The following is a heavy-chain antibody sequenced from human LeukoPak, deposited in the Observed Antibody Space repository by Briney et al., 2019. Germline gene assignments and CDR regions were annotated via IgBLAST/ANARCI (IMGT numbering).Heavy chain of an antibody. J-gene: IGHJ6*03. Sequence: SETLSLTCAVYGGSFSGYYWSWIRQPPGKGLEWIGEINHSGSTNYNPSLKSRVTISVDTSKNQFSLKLSSVTAADTAVYYCARGLVYYYYYMDVWGEGTTVTVSS. CDR3: ARGLVYYYYYMDV. CDR1: GGSFSGYY. V-gene: IGHV4-34*01. CDR2: INHSGST. D-gene: IGHD2-2*01.